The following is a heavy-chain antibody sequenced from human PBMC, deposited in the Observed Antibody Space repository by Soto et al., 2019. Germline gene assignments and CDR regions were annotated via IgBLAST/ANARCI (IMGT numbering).Heavy chain of an antibody. D-gene: IGHD5-12*01. J-gene: IGHJ5*02. V-gene: IGHV3-48*01. Sequence: GGALRLSCAASGFTFSSYSMNWVRQAPGKGLEWVSYISSSSRTIYCADSVKGRFTISRDNAKNSLYLQMNSLRAEDTAVYYCAREWDGDGYNSGWFDPWGQGTPVTVSS. CDR2: ISSSSRTI. CDR1: GFTFSSYS. CDR3: AREWDGDGYNSGWFDP.